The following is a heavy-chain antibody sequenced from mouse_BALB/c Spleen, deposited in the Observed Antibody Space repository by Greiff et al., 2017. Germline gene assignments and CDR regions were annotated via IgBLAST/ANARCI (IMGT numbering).Heavy chain of an antibody. J-gene: IGHJ3*01. Sequence: EVQGVESGGRLVQPGGSRKLSCAATGFTFSSFGMHWVRQAPEKGLEWVAYISSGSSTIYYADTVKGRFTISRDNPKNTLFLQMTSLRSEDTAMYFCARWDWGFAYWGQGTLVTVSA. V-gene: IGHV5-17*02. CDR3: ARWDWGFAY. CDR1: GFTFSSFG. CDR2: ISSGSSTI. D-gene: IGHD4-1*01.